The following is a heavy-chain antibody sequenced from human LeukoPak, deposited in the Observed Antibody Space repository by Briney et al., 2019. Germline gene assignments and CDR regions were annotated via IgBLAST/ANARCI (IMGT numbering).Heavy chain of an antibody. CDR1: GGSFSGYY. CDR3: ARGKGQSFDY. J-gene: IGHJ4*02. CDR2: INHSGST. V-gene: IGHV4-34*01. Sequence: SETLSLTCAVYGGSFSGYYWSWIRQPPGKGLEWIGEINHSGSTNYNPSLKSRVTISVDTSKNQFSLKLNSVTAADTAVYYCARGKGQSFDYWGQGTLVTVSS.